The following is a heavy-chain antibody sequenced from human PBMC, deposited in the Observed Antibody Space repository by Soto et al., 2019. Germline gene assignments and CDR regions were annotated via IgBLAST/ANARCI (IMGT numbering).Heavy chain of an antibody. J-gene: IGHJ4*02. Sequence: QVQLQESGPGLVRPSGTLSLTCAVSGASISSTTSGNWWSWVRQPPGKGLEWIGEIYQSGSTNYSPSVASRVTMSVDKSKNQVSLMLSSVTAAVTAVYYCARMVGATLVDFWGQGTLVTVSS. CDR2: IYQSGST. CDR3: ARMVGATLVDF. CDR1: GASISSTTSGNW. V-gene: IGHV4-4*02. D-gene: IGHD1-26*01.